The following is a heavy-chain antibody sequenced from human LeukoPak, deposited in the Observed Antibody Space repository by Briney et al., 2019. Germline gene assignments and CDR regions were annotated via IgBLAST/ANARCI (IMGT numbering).Heavy chain of an antibody. D-gene: IGHD6-19*01. CDR2: IRSRSTNI. J-gene: IGHJ4*02. CDR1: GFTFSSYS. V-gene: IGHV3-21*01. Sequence: GGSLRLSCVASGFTFSSYSMNWVRQAPGKGLEWVSSIRSRSTNIYYADSVKGRFTISRDNAKNSLYLQMNSLRTEDTAVYYCARPRAGSSGWYPDYRGQGTLVTVSS. CDR3: ARPRAGSSGWYPDY.